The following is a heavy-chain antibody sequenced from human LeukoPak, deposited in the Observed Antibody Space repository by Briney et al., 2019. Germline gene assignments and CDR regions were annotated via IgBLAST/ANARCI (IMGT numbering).Heavy chain of an antibody. Sequence: GGSLRLSCAASGFTFSSYEMNWVRQAPGKGLEWVSYISSSGSTIYYADSVKGRFTISRDNAKNSLYLQMNSLRAEDTAVYYCASSIMITFGGVIPAPFDYWGQGTLVTVSS. CDR1: GFTFSSYE. D-gene: IGHD3-16*02. CDR3: ASSIMITFGGVIPAPFDY. CDR2: ISSSGSTI. V-gene: IGHV3-48*03. J-gene: IGHJ4*02.